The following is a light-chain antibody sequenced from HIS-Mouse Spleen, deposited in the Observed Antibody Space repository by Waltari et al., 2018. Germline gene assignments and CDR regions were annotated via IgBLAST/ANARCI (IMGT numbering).Light chain of an antibody. CDR3: YSTDSSGNHRV. V-gene: IGLV3-10*01. J-gene: IGLJ2*01. Sequence: SYELTQPPSVSVSPGQTARITCSGDALPKKYAYWYQQKSGQAPVLVIYEDIKRPSGIPERFSGSSYGTMATLTISGAQVEDEADYYCYSTDSSGNHRVFGGGTKLTVL. CDR2: EDI. CDR1: ALPKKY.